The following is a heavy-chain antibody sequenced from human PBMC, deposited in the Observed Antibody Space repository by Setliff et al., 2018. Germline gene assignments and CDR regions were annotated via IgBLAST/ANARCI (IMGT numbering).Heavy chain of an antibody. V-gene: IGHV1-18*01. CDR1: GGTFSSYA. CDR2: INIDNGKT. CDR3: ARRGGWYFSFDY. D-gene: IGHD6-19*01. J-gene: IGHJ4*02. Sequence: ASVKVSCKASGGTFSSYAISWARQAPGQGLEWMGGINIDNGKTDYAQKFQGRVTMSTDTSTTMAYMELRGLRSDDTAVYYCARRGGWYFSFDYWGQGTLVTVSS.